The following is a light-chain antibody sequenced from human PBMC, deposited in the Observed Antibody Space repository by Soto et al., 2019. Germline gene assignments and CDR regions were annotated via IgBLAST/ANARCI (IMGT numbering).Light chain of an antibody. J-gene: IGLJ2*01. Sequence: QSVLTQPPSASGSPGQSVTIACTGTSSDVGGYNYVSWYQQHPGKAPKLMIYEVSKLPSGVPDRFSGSKSGNTASLTVSGLQAEDEADYYCSSYAGSNNLVVFGGGTQLTV. V-gene: IGLV2-8*01. CDR1: SSDVGGYNY. CDR3: SSYAGSNNLVV. CDR2: EVS.